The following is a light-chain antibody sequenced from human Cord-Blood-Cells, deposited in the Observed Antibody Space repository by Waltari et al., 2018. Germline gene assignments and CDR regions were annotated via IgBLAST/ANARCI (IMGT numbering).Light chain of an antibody. CDR2: KDS. V-gene: IGLV3-25*03. CDR3: RSAASSGTV. CDR1: TIPKQY. Sequence: SYELTQPPPVSVSPGQTARTTCSGDTIPKQYAYWYQQKPGQAPVLVIYKDSERPSGIPERFSGSSSGKTVTLTISGVQAEDEADYYCRSAASSGTVFGGGTKLTVL. J-gene: IGLJ3*02.